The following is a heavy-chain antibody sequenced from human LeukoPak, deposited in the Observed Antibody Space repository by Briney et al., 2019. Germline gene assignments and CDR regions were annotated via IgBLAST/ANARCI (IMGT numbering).Heavy chain of an antibody. CDR3: AKPLAPWLYIVVVPAALDY. J-gene: IGHJ4*02. V-gene: IGHV3-30*18. CDR1: GFTFSSYG. CDR2: ISYDGSNK. D-gene: IGHD2-2*01. Sequence: GGSLRLSGAASGFTFSSYGVHWVRQAPGKGLEWVAVISYDGSNKYYADSVKGRFTISRDNSKNTLYLQMNSLRAEDTAVYYCAKPLAPWLYIVVVPAALDYWGQGTLVTVSS.